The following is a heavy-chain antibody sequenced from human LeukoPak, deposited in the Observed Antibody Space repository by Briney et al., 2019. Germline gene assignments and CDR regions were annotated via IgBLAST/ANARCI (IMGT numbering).Heavy chain of an antibody. CDR2: IYSGGST. J-gene: IGHJ4*02. CDR1: GFTVSSNH. CDR3: ARDSSYDFWSGYPTYFDY. V-gene: IGHV3-66*02. Sequence: GGSLRLSCAASGFTVSSNHMSWVRQVPGKGLEWVSVIYSGGSTYYADSVKGRFTISRDNSKNTLYLQMNSLRAEDTAVYYCARDSSYDFWSGYPTYFDYWGQGTLVTVSP. D-gene: IGHD3-3*01.